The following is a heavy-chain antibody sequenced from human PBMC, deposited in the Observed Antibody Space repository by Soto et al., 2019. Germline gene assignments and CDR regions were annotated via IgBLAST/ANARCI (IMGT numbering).Heavy chain of an antibody. Sequence: EVQLLESGGGLVQPGGSLRLSCAASGFTFNTYAMNWVRQAPGKGLEWVSSVSASAVVTYYADSVKGRFTISRDNSKNTVYLQMNSLRAEDTAIYYCAKAPGTFDYGGKIGVDSWGQGTLVTVSS. CDR3: AKAPGTFDYGGKIGVDS. J-gene: IGHJ4*02. V-gene: IGHV3-23*01. D-gene: IGHD4-17*01. CDR1: GFTFNTYA. CDR2: VSASAVVT.